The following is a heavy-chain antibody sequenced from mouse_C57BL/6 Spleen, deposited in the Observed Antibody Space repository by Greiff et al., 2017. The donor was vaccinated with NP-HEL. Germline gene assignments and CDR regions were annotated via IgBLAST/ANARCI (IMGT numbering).Heavy chain of an antibody. CDR3: ARWDGYYLYFDY. Sequence: QVQLQQPGTELVKPGASVKLSCKASGYTFTSYWMHWVKPRPGQGLEWIGNINPSNGGTNYNEKFKSKATLTVDKSSSTAYMQLSSLTSEDSAVYYCARWDGYYLYFDYWGQGTTLTVSS. D-gene: IGHD2-3*01. J-gene: IGHJ2*01. CDR1: GYTFTSYW. V-gene: IGHV1-53*01. CDR2: INPSNGGT.